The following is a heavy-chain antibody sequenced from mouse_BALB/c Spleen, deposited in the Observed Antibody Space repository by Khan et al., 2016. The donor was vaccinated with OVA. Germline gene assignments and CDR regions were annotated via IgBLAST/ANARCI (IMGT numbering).Heavy chain of an antibody. CDR1: GYTFSSYW. J-gene: IGHJ3*01. D-gene: IGHD2-2*01. CDR2: ILPCSLSI. CDR3: VRGGYVGFAY. Sequence: QVQLQQSGADLMKPGASVKISCKAIGYTFSSYWIEWIKQRPGHGLEWIGDILPCSLSINYNENFKGKATFTADTSSNTAYMQLNSLTSEDSAGDHCVRGGYVGFAYWGQGTLLTVSA. V-gene: IGHV1-9*01.